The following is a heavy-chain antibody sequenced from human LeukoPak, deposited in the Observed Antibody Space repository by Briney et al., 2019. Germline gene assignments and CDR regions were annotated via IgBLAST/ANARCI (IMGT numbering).Heavy chain of an antibody. J-gene: IGHJ4*02. Sequence: GGSLRLSCAASGFTFSSYSMNWVRQAPGKGLEWVSSISSSRSYIYYADSVKGRFTIPRDNAKNSLYLQMNSLRAEDTAVYYCAREGGGYCSSTSCYRGYYFDYWGQGTLVTVSS. V-gene: IGHV3-21*01. D-gene: IGHD2-2*01. CDR3: AREGGGYCSSTSCYRGYYFDY. CDR1: GFTFSSYS. CDR2: ISSSRSYI.